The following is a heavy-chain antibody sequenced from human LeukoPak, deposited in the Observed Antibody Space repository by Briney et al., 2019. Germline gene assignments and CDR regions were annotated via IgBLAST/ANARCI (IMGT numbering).Heavy chain of an antibody. CDR2: INHSGST. CDR3: ARDRGSSSRWSDY. J-gene: IGHJ4*02. D-gene: IGHD6-13*01. Sequence: PSETLSLTCAVYGGSFSGYYWSWIRQPPGKGLEWIGEINHSGSTNYNPSLKSRVTISVDTSKNQFSLKLSPVTAADTAVYYCARDRGSSSRWSDYWGQGTLVTVSS. CDR1: GGSFSGYY. V-gene: IGHV4-34*01.